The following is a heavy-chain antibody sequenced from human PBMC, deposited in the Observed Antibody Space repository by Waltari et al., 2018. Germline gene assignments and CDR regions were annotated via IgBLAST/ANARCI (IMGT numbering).Heavy chain of an antibody. CDR3: ARGRLWFGELYGPDY. V-gene: IGHV3-74*01. D-gene: IGHD3-10*01. J-gene: IGHJ4*02. CDR1: GFTFSSYW. CDR2: INSDGSST. Sequence: EVQLVESGGGLVQPGGSLRLSCAASGFTFSSYWMHWVRQAPGKGLVWVSRINSDGSSTSYADSVKGRFTISRDNAKNTLYLQMNSLRAEDTAVYYCARGRLWFGELYGPDYWGQGTLVTVSS.